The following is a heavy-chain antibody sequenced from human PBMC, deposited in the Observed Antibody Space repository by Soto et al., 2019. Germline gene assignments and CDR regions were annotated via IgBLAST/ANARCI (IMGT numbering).Heavy chain of an antibody. D-gene: IGHD3-22*01. J-gene: IGHJ4*02. CDR1: GYSFISYW. Sequence: GESLKISCKGSGYSFISYWIGWVRQMPGKGLEWMGIIYPGDSDTRYSPSFQGQVTISADKSISTAYLQWSSLKASDTAMYYCARHAHSYYYDSSGYSLDYWGQGTLVTVSS. CDR2: IYPGDSDT. V-gene: IGHV5-51*01. CDR3: ARHAHSYYYDSSGYSLDY.